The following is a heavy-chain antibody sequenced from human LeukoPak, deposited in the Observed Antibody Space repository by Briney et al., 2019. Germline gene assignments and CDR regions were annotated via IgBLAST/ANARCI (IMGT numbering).Heavy chain of an antibody. CDR2: ISSSSSTI. V-gene: IGHV3-48*01. Sequence: GGSLRLTCAASGFTFSSYSMNWVRQAPGKGLEWVSYISSSSSTIYYADSVKGRFTISRDNAKNSLYLQMNSLRAEDTAVYYCARDLDYYDCSGYPDYWGQGTLVTVSS. CDR1: GFTFSSYS. J-gene: IGHJ4*02. CDR3: ARDLDYYDCSGYPDY. D-gene: IGHD3-22*01.